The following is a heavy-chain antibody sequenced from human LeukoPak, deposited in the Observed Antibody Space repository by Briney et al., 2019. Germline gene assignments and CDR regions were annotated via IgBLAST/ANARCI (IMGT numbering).Heavy chain of an antibody. V-gene: IGHV3-74*01. CDR3: ARGLPSLSYYS. D-gene: IGHD3-10*01. CDR2: ISSDGSST. CDR1: GFSFSSYW. J-gene: IGHJ4*02. Sequence: QPGGSLRLSCAASGFSFSSYWLHWVRQAPGAGLVWVSRISSDGSSTIYADSVKGRFTISRDNAKNTVYLQMNSLRADDTAVYYCARGLPSLSYYSWGQGTLVTVSS.